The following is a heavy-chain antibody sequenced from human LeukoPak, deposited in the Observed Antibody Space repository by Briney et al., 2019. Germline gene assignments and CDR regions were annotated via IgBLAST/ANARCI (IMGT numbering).Heavy chain of an antibody. CDR2: IYRGDSDT. J-gene: IGHJ3*02. CDR1: GYSFTSYW. V-gene: IGHV5-51*01. CDR3: ARTPRGYCCSTSCPGAFDI. Sequence: GESLKISCKGSGYSFTSYWIGWVRQMPGKGLEWMGIIYRGDSDTRYSPSFQGQVTISADKSISTAYLQWSSLKASATAMYFCARTPRGYCCSTSCPGAFDIWGQGTMVTVSS. D-gene: IGHD2-2*01.